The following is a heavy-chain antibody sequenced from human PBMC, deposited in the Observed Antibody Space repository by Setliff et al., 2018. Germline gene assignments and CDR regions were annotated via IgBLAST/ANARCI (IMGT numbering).Heavy chain of an antibody. V-gene: IGHV3-21*01. J-gene: IGHJ4*02. CDR1: GFTFSGYY. D-gene: IGHD3-22*01. Sequence: PGGSLRLSCAASGFTFSGYYMQWVRQAPGKGLEWVSSISSSSSYIYSADSVKGRFTISGDNAKNSLYLQMNSLRAEDTAVYYCARDLYYDSSGYSVYWGQGTLVTVSS. CDR3: ARDLYYDSSGYSVY. CDR2: ISSSSSYI.